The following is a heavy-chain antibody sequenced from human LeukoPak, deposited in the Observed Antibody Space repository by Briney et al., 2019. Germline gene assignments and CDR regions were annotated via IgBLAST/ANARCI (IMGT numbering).Heavy chain of an antibody. CDR3: ARDSGSSSFYMDV. Sequence: PGRSLRLSCAASGFTSSSYAMHWVRQAPGKGLEWVAVISYDGSNKYYADSVKGRFTISRDNSKNTLYLQMNSLRAEDTAVYYCARDSGSSSFYMDVWGKGTTVTVSS. CDR2: ISYDGSNK. D-gene: IGHD6-6*01. V-gene: IGHV3-30*01. J-gene: IGHJ6*03. CDR1: GFTSSSYA.